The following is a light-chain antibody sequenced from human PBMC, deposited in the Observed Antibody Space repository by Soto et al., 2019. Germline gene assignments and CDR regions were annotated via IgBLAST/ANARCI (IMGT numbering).Light chain of an antibody. J-gene: IGKJ3*01. Sequence: DIQMTQSPSTLSASVGDRVTITCRASQSINVWLAWYQQKPGKVPKILIYQASMLESGVPSRFSGSGSGTEFTLTISNLQPDDFATYYCQPDNRDFPFAFGPGTKVDVK. CDR1: QSINVW. CDR3: QPDNRDFPFA. CDR2: QAS. V-gene: IGKV1-5*03.